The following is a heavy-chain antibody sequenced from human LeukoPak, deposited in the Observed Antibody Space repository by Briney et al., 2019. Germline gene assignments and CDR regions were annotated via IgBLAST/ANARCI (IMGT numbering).Heavy chain of an antibody. Sequence: PSETLSLTCAVYGGSFSGYYWSWLRQPPGKGLEWFGEINHSGSTNYNPSLKSRVTISVDTSKNQFSLKLSSVTAADTAVYYCARGLGTGYSYGWRFFDYWGQGTLVTVSS. V-gene: IGHV4-34*01. CDR3: ARGLGTGYSYGWRFFDY. D-gene: IGHD5-18*01. J-gene: IGHJ4*02. CDR1: GGSFSGYY. CDR2: INHSGST.